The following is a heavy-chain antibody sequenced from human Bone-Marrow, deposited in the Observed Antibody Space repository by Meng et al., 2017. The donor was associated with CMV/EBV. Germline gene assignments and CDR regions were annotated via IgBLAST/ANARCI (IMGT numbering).Heavy chain of an antibody. CDR2: IITIFGTA. J-gene: IGHJ6*02. V-gene: IGHV1-69*05. D-gene: IGHD4-11*01. CDR1: GGTFSSYA. CDR3: ASRLYSNYFDGMDI. Sequence: SVMKFCKASGGTFSSYAISWGRQAAGEGLEWMGGIITIFGTANYAQKFQGRVTITTDESTSTAYMELSSMISEDTAVYYCASRLYSNYFDGMDIWGQGTTVTVSS.